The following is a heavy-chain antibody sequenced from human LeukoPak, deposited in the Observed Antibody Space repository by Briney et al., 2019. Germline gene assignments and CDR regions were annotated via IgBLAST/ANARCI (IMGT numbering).Heavy chain of an antibody. Sequence: GGSLRLSCAASGFTFSSYEMNWVRQAPGKGLEWVSYISSSGSTIYYADSVKGRFTISRDNAKNSLYLQMNSLRAEDTAVYYCARDRPSGTEIDYWGQGTLVTVSS. J-gene: IGHJ4*02. V-gene: IGHV3-48*03. CDR3: ARDRPSGTEIDY. CDR2: ISSSGSTI. D-gene: IGHD6-19*01. CDR1: GFTFSSYE.